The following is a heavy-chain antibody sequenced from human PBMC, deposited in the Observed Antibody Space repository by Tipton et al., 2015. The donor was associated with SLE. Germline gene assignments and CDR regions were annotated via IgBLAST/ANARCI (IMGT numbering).Heavy chain of an antibody. Sequence: SLRLSCAASGFTFSNAWMSWVRQAPGKGLEWVAVIWYDGSNKYYADSVKGRFTISRDNSKNTLHLQMNSLRAEDTAVYYCARDQPGKDYYYYMDVWGKGTTVTVSS. CDR2: IWYDGSNK. CDR3: ARDQPGKDYYYYMDV. V-gene: IGHV3-33*08. D-gene: IGHD2-2*01. CDR1: GFTFSNAW. J-gene: IGHJ6*03.